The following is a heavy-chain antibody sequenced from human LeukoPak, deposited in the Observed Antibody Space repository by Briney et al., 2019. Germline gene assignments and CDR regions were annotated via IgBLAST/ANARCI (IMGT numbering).Heavy chain of an antibody. D-gene: IGHD5-12*01. J-gene: IGHJ2*01. CDR1: GGSISTYY. CDR3: AKDGGGGYVTDWYFDP. Sequence: SETLSLTCTVSGGSISTYYWNWIRQPPGKGLEWIGYVYYTGSTNYNPSLKSRVTISVDTSKNQFSLKLTSVTAADTAVYYCAKDGGGGYVTDWYFDPWGRGTLVAVSS. V-gene: IGHV4-59*01. CDR2: VYYTGST.